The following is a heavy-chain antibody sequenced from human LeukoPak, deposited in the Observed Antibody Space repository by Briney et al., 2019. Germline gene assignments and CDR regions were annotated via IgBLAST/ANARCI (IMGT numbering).Heavy chain of an antibody. CDR3: AKRTDTASYFDY. J-gene: IGHJ4*02. CDR1: GFTFSSYS. Sequence: GGSLRLSCAASGFTFSSYSMNWVRQAPGKGLEWVSSISSSSSYIYYADSVKGRFTISRDNSKNTLYLQMNSLRAEDTAVYYCAKRTDTASYFDYWGQGTLVTVSS. D-gene: IGHD5-18*01. CDR2: ISSSSSYI. V-gene: IGHV3-21*04.